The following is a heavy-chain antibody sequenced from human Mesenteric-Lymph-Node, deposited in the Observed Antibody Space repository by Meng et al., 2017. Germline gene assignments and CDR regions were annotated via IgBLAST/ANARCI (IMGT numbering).Heavy chain of an antibody. V-gene: IGHV1-2*02. CDR1: GYTFTGYY. J-gene: IGHJ4*02. Sequence: ASVKVSCKASGYTFTGYYMHWVRQAPGQGLEWMGWINPNSGGTNYAQKFQGRVTMTRDTSISTAYMELSRLRSDDTAVYYCARDHLAYSSSWYGDDYWGQGTRVTVSS. D-gene: IGHD6-13*01. CDR2: INPNSGGT. CDR3: ARDHLAYSSSWYGDDY.